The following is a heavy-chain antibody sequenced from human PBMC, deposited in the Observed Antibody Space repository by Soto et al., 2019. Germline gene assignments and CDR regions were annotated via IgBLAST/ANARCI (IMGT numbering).Heavy chain of an antibody. CDR3: ARGRYGDY. Sequence: QVHLVQSGAEVKKPGASVKVSWKASGYTFTSYGITWVRQAPAQGLEWMGWISVHNGNTAYAPKLQGRVIVTRDTSTSTGYMKLRSVISDDATVYYCARGRYGDYWGQGALVTVSS. J-gene: IGHJ4*02. D-gene: IGHD1-1*01. V-gene: IGHV1-18*01. CDR1: GYTFTSYG. CDR2: ISVHNGNT.